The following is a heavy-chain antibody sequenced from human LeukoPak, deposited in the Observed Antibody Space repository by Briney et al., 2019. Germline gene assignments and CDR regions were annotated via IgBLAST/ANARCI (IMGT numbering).Heavy chain of an antibody. Sequence: GGSLTLSCAASGFSFSSYAMSWVREAPARGLEWVSSLRGNGDTFYADSVKGRFTLSRDDSRNTVYLRLNNLRVEDTAVYYCAKANWVSNADAVFWGQGTVVTLSS. D-gene: IGHD1-1*01. CDR2: LRGNGDT. V-gene: IGHV3-23*01. J-gene: IGHJ4*02. CDR3: AKANWVSNADAVF. CDR1: GFSFSSYA.